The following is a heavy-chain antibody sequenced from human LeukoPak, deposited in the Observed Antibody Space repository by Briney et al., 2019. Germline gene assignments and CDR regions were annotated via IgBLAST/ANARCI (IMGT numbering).Heavy chain of an antibody. V-gene: IGHV4-39*01. CDR2: MSNSGST. D-gene: IGHD6-13*01. CDR3: ARRSQTTAGRGIDY. Sequence: SETLSLTCAVSGGSISSGGYSWAWIRQPPGKGLEWIGTMSNSGSTYYNPSLKSRVTISGDTSKNQFSLKLSSVTAADTAVFYCARRSQTTAGRGIDYWGQGTLVTVSS. J-gene: IGHJ4*02. CDR1: GGSISSGGYS.